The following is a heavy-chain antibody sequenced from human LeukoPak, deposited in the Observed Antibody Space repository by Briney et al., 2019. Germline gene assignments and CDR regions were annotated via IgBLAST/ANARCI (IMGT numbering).Heavy chain of an antibody. D-gene: IGHD1-14*01. CDR2: LSYDDGSNK. CDR1: GFTFNTYG. V-gene: IGHV3-30*18. J-gene: IGHJ6*02. Sequence: GRSLRLSCAASGFTFNTYGMNWVRQAPGKGLELVAVLSYDDGSNKYYADSVKERFTISRDNSKNTLYLQMNSLRAEDTAVYYCAKALTEYTSYYYYGMDVWGQGTTVTVSS. CDR3: AKALTEYTSYYYYGMDV.